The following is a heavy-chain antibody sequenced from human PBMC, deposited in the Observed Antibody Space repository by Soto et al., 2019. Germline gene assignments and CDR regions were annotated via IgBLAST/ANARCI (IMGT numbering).Heavy chain of an antibody. J-gene: IGHJ6*02. D-gene: IGHD3-10*01. CDR3: ARDRVMRGNSYYYGMDV. V-gene: IGHV1-69*12. Sequence: QVQLMQSGAEVKKPGSSVKVSCKASGGAFNKFAITCVRQAPGQGLEWMGAIIPFFSTPNYAQRLQGRVTITADESTSTSYMELSSLRSEDTAIYYCARDRVMRGNSYYYGMDVWGQGTTVTVSS. CDR1: GGAFNKFA. CDR2: IIPFFSTP.